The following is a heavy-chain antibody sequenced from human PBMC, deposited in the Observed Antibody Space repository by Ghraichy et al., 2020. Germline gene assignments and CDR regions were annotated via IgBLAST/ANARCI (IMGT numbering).Heavy chain of an antibody. CDR2: IYYNGNT. Sequence: SETLSLTCTVSGGSISSYYWNWIRQPPGRGLEWIGYIYYNGNTNYNPSLKSRVTISKHTSNNQFSLRLSSVTAADTAVYYCARGLNSGHYYYYYYMDVWGKGTTVTVSS. D-gene: IGHD1-26*01. V-gene: IGHV4-59*01. CDR3: ARGLNSGHYYYYYYMDV. CDR1: GGSISSYY. J-gene: IGHJ6*03.